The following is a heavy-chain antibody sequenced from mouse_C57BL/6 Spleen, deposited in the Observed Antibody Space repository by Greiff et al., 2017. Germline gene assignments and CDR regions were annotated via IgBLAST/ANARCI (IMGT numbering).Heavy chain of an antibody. Sequence: VQLQQPGAELVMPGASVKLSCKASGYTFTSYWMHWVKQRPGQGLEWIGEIDPSDSYTNYNQKFKGKSTLTVDKSSSTAYMQLSSLTSEDSAVYYCARDGYDRGDYWGQGTTLTVSS. CDR2: IDPSDSYT. D-gene: IGHD2-2*01. CDR1: GYTFTSYW. J-gene: IGHJ2*01. V-gene: IGHV1-69*01. CDR3: ARDGYDRGDY.